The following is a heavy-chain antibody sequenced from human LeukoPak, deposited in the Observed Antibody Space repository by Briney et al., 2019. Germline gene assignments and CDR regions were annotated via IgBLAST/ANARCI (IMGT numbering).Heavy chain of an antibody. D-gene: IGHD5-12*01. V-gene: IGHV3-30*18. Sequence: GGSLRLSCAASGFTFRTYAMHWVRQAPGKGLEWVAVISHDGSDKYYAGSVKGRFTISRDNSKNTLYLQMNSLRAEDTAVYFCAKDHGSGYDFGDYWGQGTLFTVSS. J-gene: IGHJ4*02. CDR3: AKDHGSGYDFGDY. CDR1: GFTFRTYA. CDR2: ISHDGSDK.